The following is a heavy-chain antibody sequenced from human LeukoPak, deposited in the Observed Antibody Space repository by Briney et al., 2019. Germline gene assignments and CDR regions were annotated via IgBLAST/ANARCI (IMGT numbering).Heavy chain of an antibody. CDR2: IYSGGST. J-gene: IGHJ4*02. V-gene: IGHV3-53*01. CDR3: AKEYCSNGVCYVGFDS. Sequence: GGSLRLSCVVSGFNFNKYWMSWVRQAPGKGLEWVSVIYSGGSTYYADSVKGRFIISRDNSKNTLNLRLNSLKAEDTAVYFCAKEYCSNGVCYVGFDSWGQGTLVTVSS. CDR1: GFNFNKYW. D-gene: IGHD2-8*01.